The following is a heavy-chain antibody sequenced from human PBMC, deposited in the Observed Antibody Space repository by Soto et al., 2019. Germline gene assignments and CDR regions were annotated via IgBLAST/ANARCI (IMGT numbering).Heavy chain of an antibody. CDR1: GFTFSSYS. D-gene: IGHD6-13*01. V-gene: IGHV3-21*01. Sequence: PGGSLRLSCAASGFTFSSYSMNWVRQAPGKGLEWVSSISSSSSYIYYADSVKGRFTISRDNAKNSLYLQMNSLRAEDTAVYCCARDKSSSPSSDYWYFDLWGRGTLVTVSS. CDR3: ARDKSSSPSSDYWYFDL. CDR2: ISSSSSYI. J-gene: IGHJ2*01.